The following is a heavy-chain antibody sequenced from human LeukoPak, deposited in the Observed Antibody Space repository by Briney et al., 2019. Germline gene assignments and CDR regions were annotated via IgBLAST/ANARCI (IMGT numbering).Heavy chain of an antibody. V-gene: IGHV4-39*07. CDR3: ARDLGGYPFFMNV. CDR1: GGSLRSDRHN. J-gene: IGHJ6*03. D-gene: IGHD2-15*01. CDR2: VDQTGSP. Sequence: SETLSLTCSVSGGSLRSDRHNWAWVRQSADKGLEHIGSVDQTGSPYYNPPLKSRVTISVDTSNKQFSLNLTSVTAADTAVYYCARDLGGYPFFMNVWGKGITVTVSS.